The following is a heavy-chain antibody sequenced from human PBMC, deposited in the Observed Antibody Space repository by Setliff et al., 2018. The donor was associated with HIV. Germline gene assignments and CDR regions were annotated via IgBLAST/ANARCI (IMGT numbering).Heavy chain of an antibody. Sequence: GSLRLSCAASGFTFDDYGMSWVRQAPGKGLEWVSGINWNGGSTGYADSVKGRFTISRDNAKNSLYLQMSSLRAEDTALYYCAGQPLHCSSINCYGAVYDNWGQGTLVTVSS. CDR2: INWNGGST. CDR3: AGQPLHCSSINCYGAVYDN. J-gene: IGHJ4*02. D-gene: IGHD2-2*01. V-gene: IGHV3-20*04. CDR1: GFTFDDYG.